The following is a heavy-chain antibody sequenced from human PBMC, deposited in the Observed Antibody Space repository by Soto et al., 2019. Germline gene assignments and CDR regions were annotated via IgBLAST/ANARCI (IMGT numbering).Heavy chain of an antibody. CDR2: IYYRASN. CDR3: ARQGNTVTTEYYFDY. J-gene: IGHJ4*02. V-gene: IGHV4-39*01. Sequence: PAETLSLTCTVSGGSISSSTYYWVWIRQPPGKELECIGSIYYRASNYYNPSLNRRVTISVDTSKNQYSLKLSSVTAADTVVYLCARQGNTVTTEYYFDYWGQGTLVTVSS. D-gene: IGHD4-17*01. CDR1: GGSISSSTYY.